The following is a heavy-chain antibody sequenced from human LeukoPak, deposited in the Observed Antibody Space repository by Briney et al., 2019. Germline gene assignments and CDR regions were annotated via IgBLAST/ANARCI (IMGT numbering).Heavy chain of an antibody. V-gene: IGHV3-30*18. CDR2: ISYDGSNK. D-gene: IGHD3-16*01. CDR3: AKDWVDAREY. J-gene: IGHJ4*02. CDR1: GFTFSSYG. Sequence: GGSLRLSCAASGFTFSSYGMHWVRQAPGKGLEWVAVISYDGSNKYYADSVKGRFTISRDNSKNTLYLQMNSLRAEDTAVYYWAKDWVDAREYWGQGTLVTVSS.